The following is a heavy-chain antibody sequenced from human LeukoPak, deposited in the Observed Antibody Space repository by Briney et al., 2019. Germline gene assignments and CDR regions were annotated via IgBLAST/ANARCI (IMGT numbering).Heavy chain of an antibody. D-gene: IGHD6-19*01. J-gene: IGHJ5*02. V-gene: IGHV1-3*03. CDR1: GYTFTSYA. CDR3: AREGEKTSSSDWYSWFDP. CDR2: INAGNGNT. Sequence: ASVKVSCKASGYTFTSYAMHWVRQAPGQRLEWMGWINAGNGNTKYSREFQGRVTITRDTSASTAYMELSSLRSEDMAVYYCAREGEKTSSSDWYSWFDPWGQGTLVTVSS.